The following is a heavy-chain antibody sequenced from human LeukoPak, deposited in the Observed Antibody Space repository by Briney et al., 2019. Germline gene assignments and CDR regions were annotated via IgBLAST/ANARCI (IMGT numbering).Heavy chain of an antibody. CDR3: TREGTASTGIGPYDF. D-gene: IGHD6-13*01. Sequence: ASVKVYCKASGYNFTTFGISWVRQAPGQGLEWLGWISGHNGNTKYIQNVQGRITMTTDTSASTAYMELRSLTSDDTAVYYCTREGTASTGIGPYDFWGQGTLVTVSS. J-gene: IGHJ4*02. CDR1: GYNFTTFG. CDR2: ISGHNGNT. V-gene: IGHV1-18*01.